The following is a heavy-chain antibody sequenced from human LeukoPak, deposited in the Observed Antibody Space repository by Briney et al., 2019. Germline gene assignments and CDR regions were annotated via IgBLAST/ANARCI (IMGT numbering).Heavy chain of an antibody. D-gene: IGHD3-22*01. CDR1: GFTFRNYD. J-gene: IGHJ4*02. CDR3: ARDQTAGYSDY. V-gene: IGHV3-30*03. Sequence: PGGSLRLSCEASGFTFRNYDMHWVRQAPGKGLEWVAVISRDGTNKYYADSVKSRFTISRDNSKNTVYLQMNSQSAKDTAVYYCARDQTAGYSDYWGQGTLVTVSS. CDR2: ISRDGTNK.